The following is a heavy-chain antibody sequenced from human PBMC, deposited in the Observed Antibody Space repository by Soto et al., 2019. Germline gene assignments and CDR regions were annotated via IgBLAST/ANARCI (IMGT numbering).Heavy chain of an antibody. V-gene: IGHV1-18*01. CDR1: GYTFNSYG. CDR3: ARDRFVVINTIEGVLKPDEVFDI. CDR2: ISAYNGNT. D-gene: IGHD3-22*01. Sequence: ASVKASCKASGYTFNSYGSSWAQQAPGQGLEWMGWISAYNGNTNYAQKLQGRVTMTTDTSTSTAYMELRSLRSDDTAVYYCARDRFVVINTIEGVLKPDEVFDIWGKGTMVTVSS. J-gene: IGHJ3*02.